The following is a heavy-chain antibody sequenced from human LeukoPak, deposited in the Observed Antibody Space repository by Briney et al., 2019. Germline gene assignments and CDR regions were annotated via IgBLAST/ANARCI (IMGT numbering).Heavy chain of an antibody. CDR3: AKVGDYYGSGKYGY. V-gene: IGHV3-23*01. D-gene: IGHD3-10*01. Sequence: GGTLRLSCAASGFTFSSYGMSWVRQAPGKGLEWVSAISGSGGSTYYADSVKGRFTISRDNSKNTLYLQMNSLRAEDTAVYYCAKVGDYYGSGKYGYWGQGTLVTVSS. J-gene: IGHJ4*02. CDR1: GFTFSSYG. CDR2: ISGSGGST.